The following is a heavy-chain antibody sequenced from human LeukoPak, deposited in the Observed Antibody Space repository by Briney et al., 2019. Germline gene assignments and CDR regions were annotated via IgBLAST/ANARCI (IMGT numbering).Heavy chain of an antibody. CDR1: GGSISNSNYY. CDR2: IDYSGTS. V-gene: IGHV4-39*01. D-gene: IGHD1-26*01. CDR3: ATPNSGRFNYLDY. J-gene: IGHJ4*02. Sequence: PSETLSLTCTVSGGSISNSNYYWGWIRQAPGKGLEWIGTIDYSGTSHYNPSLKSRVTMSVDTSKNQVSLSLSSMTAADTADYYCATPNSGRFNYLDYWGQGILVTVSS.